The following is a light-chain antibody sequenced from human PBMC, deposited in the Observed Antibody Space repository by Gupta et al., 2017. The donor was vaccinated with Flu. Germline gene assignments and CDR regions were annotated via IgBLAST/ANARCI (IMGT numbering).Light chain of an antibody. CDR1: SSDVGRSDS. V-gene: IGLV2-14*03. CDR3: SSYTSISTFYV. J-gene: IGLJ1*01. Sequence: SALTQPASASGSPGQPIPISCTGTSSDVGRSDSVSWYQQHPGKAPKLLIYDVSSRPSGVASRFSGSKSGNTASLTISGLQAEDETEYYCSSYTSISTFYVFGTGTKVTVL. CDR2: DVS.